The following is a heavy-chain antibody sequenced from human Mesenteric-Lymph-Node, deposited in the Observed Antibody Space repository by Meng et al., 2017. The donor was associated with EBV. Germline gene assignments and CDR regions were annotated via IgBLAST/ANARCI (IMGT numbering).Heavy chain of an antibody. D-gene: IGHD3-3*01. V-gene: IGHV4-34*01. CDR1: GGSFSGYY. CDR2: INHSGST. Sequence: QRGGAGLLKPSGTLSLSCAVDGGSFSGYYWSWIRQPPGKGLEWIGEINHSGSTNYNPSLKSRVTISVDTSKNQFSLKMRSVTAADTAVYYCARGTIFGIVVTYFDYWSQGNLVTVSS. J-gene: IGHJ4*02. CDR3: ARGTIFGIVVTYFDY.